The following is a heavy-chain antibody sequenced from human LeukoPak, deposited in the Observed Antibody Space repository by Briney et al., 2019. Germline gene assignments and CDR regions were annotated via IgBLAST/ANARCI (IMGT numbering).Heavy chain of an antibody. CDR2: IIPIFGTA. J-gene: IGHJ4*02. Sequence: GASVKVSCKASGGTFSSYAISWVRQAPGQGLEWMGGIIPIFGTANYAQKLQGRVTMTTDTSTSTAYMELRSLRSDDTAVYYCARGLYNGEVHYWGQGTLVTVSS. V-gene: IGHV1-69*05. CDR3: ARGLYNGEVHY. CDR1: GGTFSSYA. D-gene: IGHD5-12*01.